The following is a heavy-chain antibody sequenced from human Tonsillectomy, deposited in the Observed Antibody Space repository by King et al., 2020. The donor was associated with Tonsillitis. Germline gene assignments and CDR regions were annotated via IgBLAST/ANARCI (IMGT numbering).Heavy chain of an antibody. V-gene: IGHV3-30*04. J-gene: IGHJ4*02. D-gene: IGHD5-18*01. CDR1: GFTFSSYA. CDR2: ISYDGSNK. Sequence: VQLVESGGGVVQPGRSLRLSCAASGFTFSSYAMHWVRQAPGKGLEWVAVISYDGSNKYYADSVKGRFTISRDTSKNTLYLQMNSLRAEDTAVYYCAARGYSYGYLWDYWGQGTLVTVSS. CDR3: AARGYSYGYLWDY.